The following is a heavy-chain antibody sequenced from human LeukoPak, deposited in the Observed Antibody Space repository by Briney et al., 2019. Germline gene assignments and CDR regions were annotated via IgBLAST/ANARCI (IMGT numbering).Heavy chain of an antibody. Sequence: SETLSLTCTVSGGSISSGGYYWSWIRQPPGKGLEWIGYIYHSGSTYYNPSLKSRVTISVDRSKNQFSLKLSSVTAADTAVYYCARGGRYCSSTSCYMDYWGQGTLVTVSS. V-gene: IGHV4-30-2*01. CDR1: GGSISSGGYY. J-gene: IGHJ4*02. CDR3: ARGGRYCSSTSCYMDY. D-gene: IGHD2-2*02. CDR2: IYHSGST.